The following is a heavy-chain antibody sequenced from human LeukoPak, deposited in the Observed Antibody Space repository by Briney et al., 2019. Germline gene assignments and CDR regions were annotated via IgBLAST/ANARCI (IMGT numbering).Heavy chain of an antibody. CDR3: ARDVVVVPAAPYYYGMDV. V-gene: IGHV4-4*07. Sequence: SETLSLTCTVSGGSISSYYWSWIRQPAGKGLEWIGRIYTSGSTNYNPSLTSRVTMSVDTSKNQFSLKLSSVTAADTAVYYCARDVVVVPAAPYYYGMDVWGQGTTVTVSS. J-gene: IGHJ6*02. D-gene: IGHD2-2*01. CDR2: IYTSGST. CDR1: GGSISSYY.